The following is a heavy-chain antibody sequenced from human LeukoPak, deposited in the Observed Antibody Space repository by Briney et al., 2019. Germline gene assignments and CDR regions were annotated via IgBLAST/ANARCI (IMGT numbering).Heavy chain of an antibody. CDR3: ARDYGDYQGGCFDY. CDR1: GASITSYY. V-gene: IGHV4-4*07. J-gene: IGHJ4*02. Sequence: PSETLSLTCTVSGASITSYYWSWIRQPAGKGLEWIGRIYTSGSTNYNPSLKSRVTMSVDTSKNQFSLKLSSVTAADTAVYYCARDYGDYQGGCFDYWGQGTLVTVSS. CDR2: IYTSGST. D-gene: IGHD4-17*01.